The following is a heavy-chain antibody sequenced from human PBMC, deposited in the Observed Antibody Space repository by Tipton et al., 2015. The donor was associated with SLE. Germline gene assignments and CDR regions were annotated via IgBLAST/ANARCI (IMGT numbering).Heavy chain of an antibody. CDR3: ARGGVDYGGAYFDY. Sequence: TLSLTCTVSGGSISSSTYYWGWIRQPPGKGLEWIGNMYYSGSTYYNPSLKSRVTISLDTSKNQFSLKLSSVTAADTAVYYCARGGVDYGGAYFDYWGQGTLVTVSS. D-gene: IGHD4-23*01. J-gene: IGHJ4*02. V-gene: IGHV4-39*07. CDR1: GGSISSSTYY. CDR2: MYYSGST.